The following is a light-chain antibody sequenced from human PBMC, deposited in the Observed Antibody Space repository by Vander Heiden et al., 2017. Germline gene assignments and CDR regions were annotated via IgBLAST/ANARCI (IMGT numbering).Light chain of an antibody. V-gene: IGKV3-20*01. J-gene: IGKJ1*01. CDR1: QSVSSSY. CDR2: GAS. Sequence: ETVLTQSRGNLSLSPGERATLSCRASQSVSSSYLAWYQHTPRQPPRLLIYGASSSTAGIPNRFSGSGSRTDFTLTISRLEPEYFAFYYYQQYNSSPWTFGQGTKVEIK. CDR3: QQYNSSPWT.